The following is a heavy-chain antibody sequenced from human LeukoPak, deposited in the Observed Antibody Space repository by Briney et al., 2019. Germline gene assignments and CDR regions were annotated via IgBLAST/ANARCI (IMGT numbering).Heavy chain of an antibody. CDR2: IYYSGST. J-gene: IGHJ6*04. V-gene: IGHV4-61*01. Sequence: SETLSLTCTVSGGSVSSGSYYWSWIRQPPGKGLEWIGYIYYSGSTNYNPSLKSRVTISVDTSKNQFSLKLSSVTAADTAVYYCARYGYGYHYYYYGMDVWGKGTTVTVSS. D-gene: IGHD5-18*01. CDR1: GGSVSSGSYY. CDR3: ARYGYGYHYYYYGMDV.